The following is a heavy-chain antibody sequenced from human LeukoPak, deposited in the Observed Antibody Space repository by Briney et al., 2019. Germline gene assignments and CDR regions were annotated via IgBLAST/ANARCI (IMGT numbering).Heavy chain of an antibody. CDR2: IIPIFGTA. CDR3: ARAGYSYGPYYYYMDV. D-gene: IGHD5-18*01. J-gene: IGHJ6*03. V-gene: IGHV1-69*05. CDR1: GGTFTSYA. Sequence: ASVKVSCKASGGTFTSYAISWVRQARGPRLEWMGGIIPIFGTANHAQKFQGRVTITTDESTSTAYMELSSLRSEDTAVYYCARAGYSYGPYYYYMDVWGKGITVTVSS.